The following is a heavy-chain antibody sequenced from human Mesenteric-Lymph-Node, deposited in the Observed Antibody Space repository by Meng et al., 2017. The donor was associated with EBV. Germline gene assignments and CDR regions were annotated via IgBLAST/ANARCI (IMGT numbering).Heavy chain of an antibody. V-gene: IGHV4-30-4*01. D-gene: IGHD3-16*01. J-gene: IGHJ6*02. CDR1: GGSISSGRYY. CDR3: ARDGVWDNVEDYYFYAMDV. Sequence: QVQLQESGPGLVKPSQTLSLTCAVSGGSISSGRYYWSWIRQPPGKGLEWIGYIYYSGGTYYNPSLKSRVTISVDTSNNHFSLKLASVTAADTAVYYCARDGVWDNVEDYYFYAMDVWGQGTLVTVSS. CDR2: IYYSGGT.